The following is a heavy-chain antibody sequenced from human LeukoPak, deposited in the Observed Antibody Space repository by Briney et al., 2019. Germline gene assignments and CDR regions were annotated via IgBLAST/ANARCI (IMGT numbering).Heavy chain of an antibody. CDR1: SVSFSGYY. V-gene: IGHV4-34*01. CDR3: ARRMVRGFPVK. D-gene: IGHD3-10*01. J-gene: IGHJ4*02. CDR2: INHSGST. Sequence: SETLSLTCAVYSVSFSGYYWSWLRQPPGKGLEWIGEINHSGSTNYNPSLKSRVTISVDTSKNQFSLKLSSVTAADTAVYYCARRMVRGFPVKWGQGTLVTVSS.